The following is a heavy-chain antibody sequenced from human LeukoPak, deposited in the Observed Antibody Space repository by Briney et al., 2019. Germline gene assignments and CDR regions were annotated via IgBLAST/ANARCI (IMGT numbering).Heavy chain of an antibody. V-gene: IGHV4-30-4*01. Sequence: SETPSLTCTVSGGSISSGDYYWSWIRQPPGKGLEWIGYIYYSGSTYYNPSLKSRVTISVDTSKNQFSLKLSSVTAADTAVYYCARGGAAAGHAEYFQHWGQGTLVTVSS. CDR3: ARGGAAAGHAEYFQH. CDR1: GGSISSGDYY. D-gene: IGHD6-13*01. J-gene: IGHJ1*01. CDR2: IYYSGST.